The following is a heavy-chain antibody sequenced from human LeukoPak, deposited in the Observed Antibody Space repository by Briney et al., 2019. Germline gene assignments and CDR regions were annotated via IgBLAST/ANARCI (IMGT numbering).Heavy chain of an antibody. Sequence: SQTLSLTCTVSGGSISSGSYYWSWIRQPAGKGLEWIWRIYTSGSTNYNPSLKSRVTISVDTSKNQFSLKLSSVTAADTAVYYCARARIQLWSLFDYWGQGTLVTVSS. J-gene: IGHJ4*02. CDR3: ARARIQLWSLFDY. CDR2: IYTSGST. CDR1: GGSISSGSYY. V-gene: IGHV4-61*02. D-gene: IGHD5-18*01.